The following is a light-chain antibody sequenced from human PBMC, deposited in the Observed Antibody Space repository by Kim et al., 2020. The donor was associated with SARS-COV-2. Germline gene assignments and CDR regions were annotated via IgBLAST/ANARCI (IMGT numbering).Light chain of an antibody. V-gene: IGLV3-21*04. J-gene: IGLJ3*02. CDR1: NIGSKS. Sequence: PGKTARITCGGNNIGSKSVHWYQQKPGQAPVLVIYYESDRPSGIPERFSGSNTGNTATLTISRVEAGDEADYYCQVWDSSSDHPVFGGGTQLTVL. CDR2: YES. CDR3: QVWDSSSDHPV.